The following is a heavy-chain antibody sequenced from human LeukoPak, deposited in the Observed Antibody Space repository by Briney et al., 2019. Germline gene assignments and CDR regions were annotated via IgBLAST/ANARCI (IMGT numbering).Heavy chain of an antibody. V-gene: IGHV4-39*07. D-gene: IGHD6-13*01. CDR1: GGSISNSDYY. J-gene: IGHJ4*02. CDR2: IYYSGST. Sequence: PSETLSLTCSVSGGSISNSDYYWGWIRQPPGKGLEWIGNIYYSGSTYYNPSLKSRVTISVDTSNNQFSLKVTSVTAADTAVYYCARVAAGRGYPLDYWGQGTLVTVSS. CDR3: ARVAAGRGYPLDY.